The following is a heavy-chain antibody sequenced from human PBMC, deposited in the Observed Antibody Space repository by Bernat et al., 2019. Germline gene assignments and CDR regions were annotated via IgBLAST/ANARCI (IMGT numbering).Heavy chain of an antibody. D-gene: IGHD3-16*02. Sequence: VQLLESGGGLVQPGGSLRLSCAASGFTFSDYYMSWIRQAPGKGLEWVSYISSSSSYTNYADSVKGRFTISRDNAKNSLYLQMNSLRAEDTAVYYCAREGNYDYVWGSYRYFDYWGQGTLVTVSS. CDR3: AREGNYDYVWGSYRYFDY. J-gene: IGHJ4*02. V-gene: IGHV3-11*06. CDR1: GFTFSDYY. CDR2: ISSSSSYT.